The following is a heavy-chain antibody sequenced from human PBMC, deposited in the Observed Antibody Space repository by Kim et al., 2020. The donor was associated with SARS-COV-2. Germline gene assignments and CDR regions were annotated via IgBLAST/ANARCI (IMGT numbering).Heavy chain of an antibody. V-gene: IGHV3-21*01. CDR1: GFTFSSYS. CDR3: ASSRGYYDSSGQGVFDY. J-gene: IGHJ4*02. Sequence: GGSLRLSCAASGFTFSSYSMNWVRQAPGKGLEWVSSISSSSSYIYYADSVTGRFTISRDNAKNSLFLHMNSLRAEDTALYYCASSRGYYDSSGQGVFDYWGQGTLVTVSS. D-gene: IGHD3-22*01. CDR2: ISSSSSYI.